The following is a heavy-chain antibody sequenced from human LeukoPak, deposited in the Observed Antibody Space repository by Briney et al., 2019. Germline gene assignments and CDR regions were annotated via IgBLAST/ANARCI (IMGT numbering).Heavy chain of an antibody. CDR3: ARVGFSGWIVAFDI. D-gene: IGHD5-12*01. V-gene: IGHV1-2*06. CDR1: GYTFTGYY. Sequence: ASVKVSCKASGYTFTGYYIHWVRQAPGQGLEWMGRINPNSGGTNYEQKFQGRVTMTRDTSISTAYMELSRLRSDDTAVYYCARVGFSGWIVAFDIWGQGTMVTVSS. J-gene: IGHJ3*02. CDR2: INPNSGGT.